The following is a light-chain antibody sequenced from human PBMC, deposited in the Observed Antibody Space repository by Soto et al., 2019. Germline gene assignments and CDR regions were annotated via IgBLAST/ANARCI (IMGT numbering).Light chain of an antibody. CDR2: AAS. CDR1: QSISSY. CDR3: QQRSNWPLT. V-gene: IGKV1-39*01. J-gene: IGKJ4*01. Sequence: DIQMTQSPSSLSASVGARVTITCRASQSISSYLNWYQQKPGKAPKLLIYAASSLQSGVPSRFSGSGSGTDFTLTISSLQPEDFAVYYCQQRSNWPLTFGGGTKVDIK.